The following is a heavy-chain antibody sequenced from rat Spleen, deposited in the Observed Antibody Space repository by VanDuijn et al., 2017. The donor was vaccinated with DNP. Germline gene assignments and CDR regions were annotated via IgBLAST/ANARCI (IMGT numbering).Heavy chain of an antibody. V-gene: IGHV5-46*01. J-gene: IGHJ2*01. CDR2: IIYDGSHT. CDR3: ATHGALMNGEQDY. D-gene: IGHD5-1*01. Sequence: EVQLVESGGGLVQPGRSMKLSCAASGFTFSTFPMAWVRQAPTKGLEWVATIIYDGSHTFYRDSVQGRFTISRDNSKNTLYLQMDSLRSDDTATYHCATHGALMNGEQDYWGQGVMVTVSS. CDR1: GFTFSTFP.